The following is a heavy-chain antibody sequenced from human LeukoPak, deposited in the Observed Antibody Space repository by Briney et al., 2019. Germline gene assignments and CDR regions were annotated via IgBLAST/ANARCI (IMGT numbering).Heavy chain of an antibody. D-gene: IGHD2-2*02. CDR2: IYYSGST. CDR1: GSSISSSSYY. V-gene: IGHV4-39*01. Sequence: PSETLSLTCTVPGSSISSSSYYWGWIRQPPGTGLEWIVSIYYSGSTYYNPSLKSRVTISVDTSKNQFSLKLSSVTAADTAVYYCARMGPGPNPYTNWFDPWGQGTLVTVSS. J-gene: IGHJ5*02. CDR3: ARMGPGPNPYTNWFDP.